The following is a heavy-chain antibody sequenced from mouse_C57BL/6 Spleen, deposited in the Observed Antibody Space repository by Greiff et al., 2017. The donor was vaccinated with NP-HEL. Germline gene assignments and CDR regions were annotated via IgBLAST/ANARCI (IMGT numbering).Heavy chain of an antibody. CDR1: GYTFTSYW. CDR3: ASVDGYSFYWYFDV. CDR2: IHPSDSDT. V-gene: IGHV1-74*01. J-gene: IGHJ1*03. D-gene: IGHD2-3*01. Sequence: QVQLQQPGAELVKPGASVKVSCKASGYTFTSYWMHWVKQRPGQGLEWIGRIHPSDSDTNYNQKFKGKATLTVDQSSSTAYMQLNSLTSEDSAVYYCASVDGYSFYWYFDVWGTGTTVTVSS.